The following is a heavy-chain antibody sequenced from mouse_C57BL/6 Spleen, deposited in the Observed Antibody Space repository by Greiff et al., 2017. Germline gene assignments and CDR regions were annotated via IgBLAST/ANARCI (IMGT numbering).Heavy chain of an antibody. CDR2: IYPGSGST. D-gene: IGHD1-1*01. V-gene: IGHV1-55*01. CDR1: GYTFTSYW. CDR3: ARGGIYYARDY. Sequence: QVQLQQPGAELVKPGASVKMSCKASGYTFTSYWITWVKQRPGQGLEWIGDIYPGSGSTNYNEKFKSKATLTVDTSSSTAYMQRSSLTSEDSAVYYCARGGIYYARDYWGQGTTLTVSS. J-gene: IGHJ2*01.